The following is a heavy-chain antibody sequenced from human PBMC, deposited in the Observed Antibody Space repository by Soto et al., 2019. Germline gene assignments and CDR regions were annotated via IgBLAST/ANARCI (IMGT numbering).Heavy chain of an antibody. CDR3: ARWSYLDY. CDR2: ISGSDGRT. J-gene: IGHJ4*02. CDR1: GFSFSSYA. V-gene: IGHV3-23*01. Sequence: GGSLRLSCAASGFSFSSYAMSWVRQAPGKGLEWVSTISGSDGRTFYADSVKGRFSISRDTSKNTLYLQMNSLRADDTAVYYCARWSYLDYWGQGTRVTVSS. D-gene: IGHD3-3*01.